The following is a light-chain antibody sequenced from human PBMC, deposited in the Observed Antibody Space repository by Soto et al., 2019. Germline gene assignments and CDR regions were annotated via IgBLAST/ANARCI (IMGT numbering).Light chain of an antibody. V-gene: IGKV3-11*01. J-gene: IGKJ1*01. Sequence: EIVLTQSPATLSLSPGERATLSCRASQSVSSYLAWYQQKPGQATRLLIYDASNRATGIPARFSGSGSGTDFILTISSLEPEDFAVYYCQQRSNWPPWTFGQGTKVDIK. CDR3: QQRSNWPPWT. CDR2: DAS. CDR1: QSVSSY.